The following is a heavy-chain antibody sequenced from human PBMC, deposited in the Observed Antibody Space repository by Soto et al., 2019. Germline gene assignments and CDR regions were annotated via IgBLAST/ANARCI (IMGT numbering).Heavy chain of an antibody. CDR2: ISWNSGNI. J-gene: IGHJ6*03. V-gene: IGHV3-9*01. CDR1: GFTFDDYA. Sequence: GGSLRLSCAASGFTFDDYAMHWVRQAPGKGLEWVSGISWNSGNIGYADSVKGRFTISRDNAKNSLYLQMNSLRAEDTALYYCEKDRWGTNYYYRDVGGKGTTVTVS. D-gene: IGHD3-16*01. CDR3: EKDRWGTNYYYRDV.